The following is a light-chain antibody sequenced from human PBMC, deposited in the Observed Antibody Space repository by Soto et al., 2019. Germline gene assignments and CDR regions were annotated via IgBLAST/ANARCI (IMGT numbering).Light chain of an antibody. Sequence: QSVLTQPASVSGSPGQSITISCTGTSSDVGGYNYVSWYQQHPGKVPKLMIFDVSSRPSGVSNRFSGSKSDNTASLTISGLQAEDEADYYCSSCSTSTPLVFGEGTKLTVL. CDR1: SSDVGGYNY. V-gene: IGLV2-14*01. CDR3: SSCSTSTPLV. J-gene: IGLJ3*02. CDR2: DVS.